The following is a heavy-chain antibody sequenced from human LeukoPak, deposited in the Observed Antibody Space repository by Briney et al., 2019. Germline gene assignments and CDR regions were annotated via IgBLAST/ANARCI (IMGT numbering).Heavy chain of an antibody. D-gene: IGHD3-16*01. J-gene: IGHJ4*02. CDR2: IYYTGST. CDR3: ARDLYVWGSYHNDY. Sequence: SETLSLTCTVSGGSISNYYWSWIRQPPGKGLEWIGYIYYTGSTNYNPSLKSRVTISVDTSKNQFSLKLSSVTAADTAVYYCARDLYVWGSYHNDYWGQGTLVTVSS. V-gene: IGHV4-59*12. CDR1: GGSISNYY.